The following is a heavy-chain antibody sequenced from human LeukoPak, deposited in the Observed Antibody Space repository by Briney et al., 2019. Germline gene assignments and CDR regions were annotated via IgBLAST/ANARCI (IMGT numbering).Heavy chain of an antibody. CDR1: GGSFSGYY. CDR2: VYSSGKT. J-gene: IGHJ5*02. D-gene: IGHD3-22*01. CDR3: ARGVDSSGYQHKGFDP. Sequence: SETLSLTCAVYGGSFSGYYWSWIRQPAGKALEWIGRVYSSGKTDYNASLKSRVTISVDTSRNQFSLKLSSVTAADTAVYYCARGVDSSGYQHKGFDPWGQGTLVTVSS. V-gene: IGHV4-59*10.